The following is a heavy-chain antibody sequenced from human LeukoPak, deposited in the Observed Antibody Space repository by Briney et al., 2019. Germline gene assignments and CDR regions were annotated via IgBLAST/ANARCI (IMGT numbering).Heavy chain of an antibody. V-gene: IGHV1-18*01. CDR2: ISAYNGNT. Sequence: ASVKVSCKASGYTFTSYGISWVRQAPGQGLEWMGWISAYNGNTNYAQKLQGRVTMTTDTSTSTAYMELGSLRSEDTAVYYCARPLVGRYYYYGMDVWGQGTTVTVSS. CDR1: GYTFTSYG. J-gene: IGHJ6*02. D-gene: IGHD1-26*01. CDR3: ARPLVGRYYYYGMDV.